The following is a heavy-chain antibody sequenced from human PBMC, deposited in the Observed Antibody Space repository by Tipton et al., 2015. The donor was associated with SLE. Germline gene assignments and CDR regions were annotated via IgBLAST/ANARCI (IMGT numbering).Heavy chain of an antibody. CDR1: GFIFSDYS. D-gene: IGHD3-3*01. Sequence: GSLRLSCAASGFIFSDYSMNWVRQAPGKGLEWVSSISSSSRYIYHAESLKGRFTISREDAKNSLYLQMNSLRPEDTAVYYCAREAVFTILGVVMTPNGYMDVWGKGTTVTVSS. CDR2: ISSSSRYI. J-gene: IGHJ6*03. CDR3: AREAVFTILGVVMTPNGYMDV. V-gene: IGHV3-21*01.